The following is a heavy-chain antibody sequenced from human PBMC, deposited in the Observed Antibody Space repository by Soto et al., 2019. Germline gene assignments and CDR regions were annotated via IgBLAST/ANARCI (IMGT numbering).Heavy chain of an antibody. V-gene: IGHV1-2*04. Sequence: ASVKVSCKASGYTFTGYYMHWVRQAPGQGLEWMGWINPNSGGTNYAQKFQGWVTMTRDTSISTAYMELSRLRSDDTAVYYCARGGDNFRTGTITYYYYYMDVWGKGTTVTVSS. CDR3: ARGGDNFRTGTITYYYYYMDV. CDR1: GYTFTGYY. J-gene: IGHJ6*03. D-gene: IGHD1-1*01. CDR2: INPNSGGT.